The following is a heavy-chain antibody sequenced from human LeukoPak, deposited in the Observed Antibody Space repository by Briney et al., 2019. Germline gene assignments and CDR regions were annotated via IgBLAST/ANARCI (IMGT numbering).Heavy chain of an antibody. Sequence: GGSLRLSCAASGFTFSNYWMIWLRQAPGKGLEWVANIKQDGSETYYVDSVRGRFSISRDNAKNSLYLQMNSLRAEDTAVYYCANARGAHYFDYWGQGTLVTVSS. CDR2: IKQDGSET. V-gene: IGHV3-7*05. J-gene: IGHJ4*02. D-gene: IGHD1-26*01. CDR1: GFTFSNYW. CDR3: ANARGAHYFDY.